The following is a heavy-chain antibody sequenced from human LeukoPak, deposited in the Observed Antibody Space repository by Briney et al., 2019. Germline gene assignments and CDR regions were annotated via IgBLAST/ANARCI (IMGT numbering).Heavy chain of an antibody. CDR2: MNPNSGNT. V-gene: IGHV1-8*03. D-gene: IGHD3-22*01. Sequence: ASVKVSCKASGYTFTSYDINWVRQATGQGLEWMGWMNPNSGNTGYAQKFQGRVTITRNTSISTAYMELSSLRSEDTAVHYCAREDYYDSGSNDYWGQGTLVTVSS. CDR1: GYTFTSYD. CDR3: AREDYYDSGSNDY. J-gene: IGHJ4*02.